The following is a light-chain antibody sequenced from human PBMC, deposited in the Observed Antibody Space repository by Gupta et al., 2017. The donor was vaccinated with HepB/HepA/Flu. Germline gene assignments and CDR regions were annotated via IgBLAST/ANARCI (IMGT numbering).Light chain of an antibody. V-gene: IGLV1-47*01. CDR2: RND. CDR1: SSNIGVSH. Sequence: QSLLTQPPSLPGTPGQTVTTSCSGSSSNIGVSHVHWFQHFPGTAHNLLISRNDRRPSAVADRFSCSKSATSGSLALSGPRSEDEADYYYAAWPGSLRVWVFGGGTKLTVL. CDR3: AAWPGSLRVWV. J-gene: IGLJ3*02.